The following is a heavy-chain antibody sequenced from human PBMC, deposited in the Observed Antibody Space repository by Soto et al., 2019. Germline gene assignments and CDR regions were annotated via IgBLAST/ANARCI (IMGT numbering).Heavy chain of an antibody. CDR2: IWHDGSEE. CDR1: GFTFNRHL. D-gene: IGHD3-10*01. CDR3: AKEGGDDRLGGFDL. J-gene: IGHJ3*01. Sequence: QVQLVESGGGVVQPGRSLRLSCAASGFTFNRHLMHWVRQAPGKGLEWVALIWHDGSEEDFRDSVKGRFTISRDNSKNTLYLKMNSLRVEDTGVYYCAKEGGDDRLGGFDLWRQGAMVTVSS. V-gene: IGHV3-33*06.